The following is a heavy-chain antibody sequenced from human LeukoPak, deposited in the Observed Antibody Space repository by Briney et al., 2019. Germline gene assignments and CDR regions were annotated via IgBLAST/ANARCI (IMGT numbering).Heavy chain of an antibody. D-gene: IGHD6-19*01. CDR1: GGSISSFY. CDR2: IYYSGST. Sequence: PSETLSLTCTVSGGSISSFYWSWIRQPPGKALEWIGYIYYSGSTNYNPSLKSRVTISVDTSKNQFSLKLNSVTAADTAVYYCARQKPSYSSGWNYYFDYWGQGTLVIVSS. V-gene: IGHV4-59*08. CDR3: ARQKPSYSSGWNYYFDY. J-gene: IGHJ4*02.